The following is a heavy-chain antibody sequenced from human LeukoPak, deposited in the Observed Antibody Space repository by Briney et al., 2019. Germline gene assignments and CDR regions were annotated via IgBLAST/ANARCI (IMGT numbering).Heavy chain of an antibody. D-gene: IGHD2-21*02. CDR2: IVPIFGTA. Sequence: VASVKVSCKASGGTFSSYAISWVRQAPGQGLEWMGRIVPIFGTANYAQKFQGRVTITTDESTSTAYMELSSLRSEDTAVYYCARDAVGCGGDCFTYWYFDLWGRGTLVTVSS. V-gene: IGHV1-69*05. CDR3: ARDAVGCGGDCFTYWYFDL. J-gene: IGHJ2*01. CDR1: GGTFSSYA.